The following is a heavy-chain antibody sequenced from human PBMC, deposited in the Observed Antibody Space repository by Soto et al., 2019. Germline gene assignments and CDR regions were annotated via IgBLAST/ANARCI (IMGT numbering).Heavy chain of an antibody. Sequence: ASVQVSCQASGYTFTSYAMHWVRQAPGQRLEWMGWINAGNGNTKYSQKFQGRVTITRDTSASTAYMELSSLRSEDTAVYYCARVEDYYDSSGYYPLGHWGQGTLVTVSS. CDR3: ARVEDYYDSSGYYPLGH. V-gene: IGHV1-3*01. CDR2: INAGNGNT. D-gene: IGHD3-22*01. J-gene: IGHJ4*02. CDR1: GYTFTSYA.